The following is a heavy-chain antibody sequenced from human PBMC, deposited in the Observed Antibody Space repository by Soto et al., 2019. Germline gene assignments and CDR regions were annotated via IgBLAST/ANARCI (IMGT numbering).Heavy chain of an antibody. CDR2: IIPIFGTA. CDR1: GGTFSSYS. Sequence: SVKVSCKASGGTFSSYSISWVRQAPGQGLEWMGGIIPIFGTANYAQKFQGRVTITADESTSTAYMELSSLRSEDTAVYYCAGNLQSGRWLQSHFDYWGQGTLVTVSS. J-gene: IGHJ4*02. D-gene: IGHD2-15*01. CDR3: AGNLQSGRWLQSHFDY. V-gene: IGHV1-69*13.